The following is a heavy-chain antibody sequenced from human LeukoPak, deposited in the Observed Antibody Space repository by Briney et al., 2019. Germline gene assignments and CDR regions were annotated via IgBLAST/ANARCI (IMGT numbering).Heavy chain of an antibody. CDR1: GYTFTSYD. J-gene: IGHJ4*02. CDR2: MNPNSGNT. CDR3: ARDLSSYCSSTSCRSELTGY. D-gene: IGHD2-2*01. V-gene: IGHV1-8*01. Sequence: ASVKVSCKASGYTFTSYDINWVRQATGQGLEWMGWMNPNSGNTGYAQKFQGRVTMTRNTSISTPYMELSSLRSEDTAVYYCARDLSSYCSSTSCRSELTGYWGQGTLVTVSS.